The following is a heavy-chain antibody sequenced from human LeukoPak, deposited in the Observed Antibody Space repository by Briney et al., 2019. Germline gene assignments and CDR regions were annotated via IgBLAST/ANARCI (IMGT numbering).Heavy chain of an antibody. CDR2: IYYSGTT. J-gene: IGHJ4*02. D-gene: IGHD3-10*01. CDR1: GGSISRYY. CDR3: ARYLSSGLDY. Sequence: PSETLSLTCTVSGGSISRYYWSWIRQPPGKGLEWIGFIYYSGTTSYNPSLKNRVTISVDTSKNQFSLRLSSVTAADTALYYCARYLSSGLDYWGQGTLVTVSS. V-gene: IGHV4-59*01.